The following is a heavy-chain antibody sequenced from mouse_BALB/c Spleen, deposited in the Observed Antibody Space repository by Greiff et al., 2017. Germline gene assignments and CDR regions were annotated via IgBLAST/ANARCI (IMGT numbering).Heavy chain of an antibody. D-gene: IGHD1-1*01. V-gene: IGHV5-6-5*01. CDR3: ARSPDYYGSPYAMDY. Sequence: DVMLVESGGGLVKPGGSLKLSCAASGFTFSSYAMSWVRQTPEKRLEWVASISSGGSTYYPDSVKGRFTISRDNARNILYLQMSSLRSEDTAMYYCARSPDYYGSPYAMDYWGQGTSVTVSS. CDR2: ISSGGST. CDR1: GFTFSSYA. J-gene: IGHJ4*01.